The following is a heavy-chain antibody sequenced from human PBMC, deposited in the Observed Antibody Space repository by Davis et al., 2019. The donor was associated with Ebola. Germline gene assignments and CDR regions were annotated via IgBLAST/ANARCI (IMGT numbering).Heavy chain of an antibody. V-gene: IGHV4-4*07. D-gene: IGHD5-24*01. Sequence: PSETLSLTCTVSGGSISNDYWSWIRQSAGKGLEWIGRIYTSGSTNYNPSLKSRVTMSVDTSKNQISLHLTSVTAADTAVYYCARERKGDGYAGCDYWGQGTLVTVSS. J-gene: IGHJ4*02. CDR1: GGSISNDY. CDR3: ARERKGDGYAGCDY. CDR2: IYTSGST.